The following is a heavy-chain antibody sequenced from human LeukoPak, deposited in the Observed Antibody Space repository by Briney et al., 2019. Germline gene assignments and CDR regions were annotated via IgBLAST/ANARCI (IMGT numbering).Heavy chain of an antibody. CDR1: GFTFSSYS. V-gene: IGHV3-74*01. D-gene: IGHD7-27*01. J-gene: IGHJ4*02. CDR2: IDSFGNTM. Sequence: GGSLRLSCAASGFTFSSYSMNWVRQAPGKGLLWVSRIDSFGNTMGYADSVKGRFTISRDNAKSTLYLHMNSLREEDTAVYYCARNNWGIDYWGRGALVTVSS. CDR3: ARNNWGIDY.